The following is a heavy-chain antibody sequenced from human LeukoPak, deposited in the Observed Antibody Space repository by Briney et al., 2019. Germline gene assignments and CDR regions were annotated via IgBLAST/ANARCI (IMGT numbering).Heavy chain of an antibody. D-gene: IGHD1-26*01. J-gene: IGHJ4*02. CDR3: ASSYSGSYFLLY. CDR2: IYTSGST. CDR1: GGSISSGSYY. V-gene: IGHV4-61*02. Sequence: SETLSLTCTVSGGSISSGSYYWSWIRQPARKGLEWIGRIYTSGSTNYNPSLKSRVTISVDTSKNQFSLKLSSVTAADTAVYYCASSYSGSYFLLYWGQGTLVTVSS.